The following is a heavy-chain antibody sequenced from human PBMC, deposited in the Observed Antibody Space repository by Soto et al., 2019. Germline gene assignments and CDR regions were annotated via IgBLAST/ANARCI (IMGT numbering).Heavy chain of an antibody. CDR3: ARGPDYYYYGMDV. CDR1: GGTFSSYA. Sequence: GASVKVSCKASGGTFSSYAISWVRQAPGQGLEWMGGIIPIFGTANYAQKFQGRVTITADESTSTAYMELSSLRSEDTAVYYCARGPDYYYYGMDVWGQETTVTVSS. CDR2: IIPIFGTA. D-gene: IGHD2-2*01. V-gene: IGHV1-69*13. J-gene: IGHJ6*01.